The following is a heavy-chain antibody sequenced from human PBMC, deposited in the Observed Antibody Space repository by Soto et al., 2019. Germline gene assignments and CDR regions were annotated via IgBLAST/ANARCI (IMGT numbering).Heavy chain of an antibody. CDR3: ARHGYNYGGGYFDY. CDR1: GGSISSYY. V-gene: IGHV4-59*08. Sequence: SETLSLTCTVSGGSISSYYWSWIRQPPGKGLEWIGYIYYSGSTNYNPSLKSRVTISRDNSKNTLYLQMNSLRAEDTAVYYCARHGYNYGGGYFDYWGQGTLVTVSS. D-gene: IGHD5-18*01. J-gene: IGHJ4*02. CDR2: IYYSGST.